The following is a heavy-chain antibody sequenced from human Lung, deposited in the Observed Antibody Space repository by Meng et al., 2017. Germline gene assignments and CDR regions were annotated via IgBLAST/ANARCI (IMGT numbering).Heavy chain of an antibody. CDR1: GYTFTSYY. J-gene: IGHJ4*02. Sequence: QVQLVQSGAEVKKPGASVKVSCQATGYTFTSYYMHWVRQAPGQGLEWMGIIDPSGGSTDYAQKFQGRVTVTRDTSTSTVYMDLSSLRYEDTAVYYCNISDYGTFDYWGQGTLVTVSS. D-gene: IGHD4-17*01. V-gene: IGHV1-46*01. CDR2: IDPSGGST. CDR3: NISDYGTFDY.